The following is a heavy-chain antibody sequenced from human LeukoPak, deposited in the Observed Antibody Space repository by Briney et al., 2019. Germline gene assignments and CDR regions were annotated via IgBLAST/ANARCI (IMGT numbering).Heavy chain of an antibody. J-gene: IGHJ6*02. CDR3: AKELMVGYYYYYGMDV. D-gene: IGHD2-8*02. Sequence: SLRLSCAASGCTFDDYAMHWVRQAPGKGLEWVSGISWNSGSIGYADSVKGRFTISRDNAKNSLYLQMNSLRAEDTALYYCAKELMVGYYYYYGMDVWGQGTTVTVSS. CDR1: GCTFDDYA. V-gene: IGHV3-9*01. CDR2: ISWNSGSI.